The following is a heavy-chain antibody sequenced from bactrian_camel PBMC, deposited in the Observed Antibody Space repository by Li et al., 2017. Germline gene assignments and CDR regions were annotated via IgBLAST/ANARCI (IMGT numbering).Heavy chain of an antibody. Sequence: VQLVESGGGSVQAGGSLRLSCAASGYTYSSYCMGWFRQAPGKEREGVAAIDSDGSTSYADSVKGRFTISQDNAKNTLYLHMNDLKPEDTAIYYCATDSPAACEYCSGGYCSLLLGYRGQGTQVTVS. J-gene: IGHJ6*01. CDR2: IDSDGST. CDR3: ATDSPAACEYCSGGYCSLLLGY. CDR1: GYTYSSYC. V-gene: IGHV3S26*01. D-gene: IGHD2*01.